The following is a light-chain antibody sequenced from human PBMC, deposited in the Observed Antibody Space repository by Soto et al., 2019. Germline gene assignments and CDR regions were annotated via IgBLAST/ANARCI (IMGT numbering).Light chain of an antibody. CDR1: QSISRF. CDR3: HQSYSTHQN. J-gene: IGKJ2*01. V-gene: IGKV1-39*01. Sequence: DIQMTQSPSSLSASVGDRVTITCRASQSISRFLNWYQQKPGKAPELLIYGASRLHSGVPSRFSGTASGTDFTLTISSLQPEDFETYYCHQSYSTHQNFGKGTKVDIX. CDR2: GAS.